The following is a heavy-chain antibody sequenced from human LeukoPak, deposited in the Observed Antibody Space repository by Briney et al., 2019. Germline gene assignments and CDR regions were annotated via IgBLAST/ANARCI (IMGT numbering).Heavy chain of an antibody. D-gene: IGHD6-19*01. CDR3: ARDRDSSGWWTGAFDI. V-gene: IGHV1-69*13. CDR1: GGTFSSYA. Sequence: SVKVSCKASGGTFSSYAISWVRQAPGQGLEWMGGIIPIFGTANYAQKFQGRVTNTADESTSTAYMELSSLRSEDTAVYYCARDRDSSGWWTGAFDIWGQGTMVTVSS. CDR2: IIPIFGTA. J-gene: IGHJ3*02.